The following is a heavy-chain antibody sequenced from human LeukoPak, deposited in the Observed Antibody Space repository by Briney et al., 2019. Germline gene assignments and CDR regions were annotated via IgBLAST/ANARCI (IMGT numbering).Heavy chain of an antibody. Sequence: ASVKVSCKASGYTFINVDINWVRQATGQGLEWMGWMNPNSGKAGYAQKFLARVTFTRNTSIGTAYMELSSLRSEDTAIYYCGRGGPIDYWGQGTLVTVSS. J-gene: IGHJ4*02. CDR2: MNPNSGKA. CDR1: GYTFINVD. CDR3: GRGGPIDY. V-gene: IGHV1-8*03.